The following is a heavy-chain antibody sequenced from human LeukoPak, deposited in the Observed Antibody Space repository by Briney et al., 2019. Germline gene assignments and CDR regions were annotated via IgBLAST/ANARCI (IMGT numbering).Heavy chain of an antibody. V-gene: IGHV3-7*01. CDR1: GFTFSSYW. J-gene: IGHJ4*02. CDR2: IKQDGSEK. CDR3: AREKGPNYGDYSRYDY. D-gene: IGHD4-17*01. Sequence: GGSLRLSCAASGFTFSSYWMSWVRQAPGKGLEWVANIKQDGSEKYYVDSVKGRFTISRDNAKNSLYLQMNSLRAEDTAVYYCAREKGPNYGDYSRYDYWGQGNLVTVSS.